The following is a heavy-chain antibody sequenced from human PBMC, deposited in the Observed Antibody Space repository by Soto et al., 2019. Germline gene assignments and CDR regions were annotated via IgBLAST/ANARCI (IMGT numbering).Heavy chain of an antibody. V-gene: IGHV4-34*01. Sequence: PSETLSLTCAVYGGSFSGYYWSWIRQPPGKGLEWIGEINHSGSTNYNPSLKSRVTISVDTSKNQFSLKLSSVTAADTAVYYCARGRWGYYYGSGSSPSWFDPWGRGTLVTVSS. CDR1: GGSFSGYY. D-gene: IGHD3-10*01. J-gene: IGHJ5*02. CDR3: ARGRWGYYYGSGSSPSWFDP. CDR2: INHSGST.